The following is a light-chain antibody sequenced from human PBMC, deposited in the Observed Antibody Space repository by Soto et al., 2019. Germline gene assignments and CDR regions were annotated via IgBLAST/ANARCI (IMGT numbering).Light chain of an antibody. CDR2: GTS. J-gene: IGKJ5*01. CDR3: QQGHNWPLT. CDR1: QGLSDS. Sequence: DIQMTQSPSSVSASVGDRVTITCRATQGLSDSLAWYQQKPGKAPKLLISGTSRFQSGVPSRFSGSASGTDFTLTIDRLQPEDLATYYCQQGHNWPLTFGQGTRLEIK. V-gene: IGKV1-12*01.